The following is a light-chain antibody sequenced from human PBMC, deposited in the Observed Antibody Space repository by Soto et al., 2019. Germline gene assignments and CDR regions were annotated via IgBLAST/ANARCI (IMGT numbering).Light chain of an antibody. CDR3: QQRSSWQLT. CDR2: DTF. J-gene: IGKJ4*01. Sequence: IVLTQSPASLSLSPGDRATLSCGASQDISTYLAWYQQKPGQAPRLFIYDTFNRASDAPDRFSGSWSGTGFTLTITHVAPGDSAIDYCQQRSSWQLTFGGGTRVEIK. CDR1: QDISTY. V-gene: IGKV3-11*01.